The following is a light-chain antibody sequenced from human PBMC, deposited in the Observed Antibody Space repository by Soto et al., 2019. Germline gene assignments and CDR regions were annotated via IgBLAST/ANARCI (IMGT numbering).Light chain of an antibody. Sequence: SYELTQPPSVSVAPGQTARITCGGNNIGIKSVHWYQQKPGQAPVLVVSDDSDRPSGIPERFSGSNSGNTASLTVSGLQAEDEADYYCSSFAGAPVIFGGGTKLTVL. CDR2: DDS. J-gene: IGLJ2*01. V-gene: IGLV3-21*02. CDR3: SSFAGAPVI. CDR1: NIGIKS.